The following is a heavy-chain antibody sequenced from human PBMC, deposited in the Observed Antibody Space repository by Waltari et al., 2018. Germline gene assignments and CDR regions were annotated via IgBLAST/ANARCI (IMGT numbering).Heavy chain of an antibody. Sequence: EVQLVESGGGLVKPGGSLRLSCAASGVPFFSYSLIRVHQGPGKGLEWVSSIISSSSDIYYADSVKGRFTISRDNAKNSLYLQMNSLRAEDTAVYYCARDHGRYSSGWVDFDYWGQGTLVTVSS. D-gene: IGHD6-19*01. CDR2: IISSSSDI. V-gene: IGHV3-21*01. J-gene: IGHJ4*02. CDR3: ARDHGRYSSGWVDFDY. CDR1: GVPFFSYS.